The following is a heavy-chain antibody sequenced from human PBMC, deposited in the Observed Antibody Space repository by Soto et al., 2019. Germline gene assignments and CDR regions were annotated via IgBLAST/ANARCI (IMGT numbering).Heavy chain of an antibody. Sequence: GASVKVSCKASGYTFTSYYMHWVRQAPGQGLEWMGIINPSGGSTSYAQKLQGRVTMTRDTSTSTVYMELSSLRSEDTAVYYCARDPIIVVVVAATPVRSGMDVWGQGTTVTVSS. CDR3: ARDPIIVVVVAATPVRSGMDV. CDR1: GYTFTSYY. CDR2: INPSGGST. J-gene: IGHJ6*02. D-gene: IGHD2-15*01. V-gene: IGHV1-46*01.